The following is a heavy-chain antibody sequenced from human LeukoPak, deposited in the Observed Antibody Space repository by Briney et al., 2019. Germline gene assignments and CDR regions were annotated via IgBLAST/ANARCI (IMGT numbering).Heavy chain of an antibody. D-gene: IGHD1-26*01. V-gene: IGHV3-23*01. CDR2: ISGSGGGT. CDR3: AKWGENYYGMDV. CDR1: GLTFNKYG. Sequence: PGGSLRLSCEASGLTFNKYGVSWVRQPPGKGLEWVSNISGSGGGTHYASSVKGRAAISRDNSKNTVYLQIYGLRADDTAVYFCAKWGENYYGMDVWGRGTTVTVS. J-gene: IGHJ6*04.